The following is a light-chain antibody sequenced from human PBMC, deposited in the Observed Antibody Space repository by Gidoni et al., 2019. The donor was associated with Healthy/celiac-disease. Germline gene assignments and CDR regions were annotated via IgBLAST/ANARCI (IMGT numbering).Light chain of an antibody. J-gene: IGKJ2*01. V-gene: IGKV1-9*01. CDR1: QGISSY. CDR3: QQLNSYPR. Sequence: DIQLTQSPSFLSASVGDRVTITCRASQGISSYLAWYQQKPGKAPKLLIYAASTLQSGVPSRCSGSGSGTEFTLTISSLQPEDFATYYCQQLNSYPRFGQGTKLEIK. CDR2: AAS.